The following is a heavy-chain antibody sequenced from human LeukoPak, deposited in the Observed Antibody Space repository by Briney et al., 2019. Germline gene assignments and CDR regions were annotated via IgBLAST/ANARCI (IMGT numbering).Heavy chain of an antibody. D-gene: IGHD2-2*01. CDR2: INHSGST. CDR1: GGSFSGYY. V-gene: IGHV4-34*01. Sequence: SETLSLTCAVYGGSFSGYYWSWIRQPPGEGLEWIGEINHSGSTNYNPSLKSRVTISVDTSKNQFSLKLSSVTAADTAVYYCARRAIEVVPAAMRDYYYYGMDVWGKGTTVTVSS. J-gene: IGHJ6*04. CDR3: ARRAIEVVPAAMRDYYYYGMDV.